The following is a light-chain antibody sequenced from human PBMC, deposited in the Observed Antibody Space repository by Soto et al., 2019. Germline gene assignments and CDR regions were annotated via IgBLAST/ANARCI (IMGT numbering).Light chain of an antibody. CDR1: TSDVGGYKY. V-gene: IGLV2-14*01. CDR3: SSYRSSRTYVV. J-gene: IGLJ2*01. CDR2: QVS. Sequence: QSALTQPASVSASPGESITISCTGTTSDVGGYKYVSWYQQHPGKAPKLMFYQVSNRPSGVSDRFSGSKSGNTASLTISGVQAEDEADYFCSSYRSSRTYVVFGGGTKLTVL.